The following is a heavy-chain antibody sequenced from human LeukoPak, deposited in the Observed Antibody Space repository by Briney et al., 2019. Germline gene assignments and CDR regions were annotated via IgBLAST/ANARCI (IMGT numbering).Heavy chain of an antibody. CDR3: TTSRERRFNYYYYGMDV. V-gene: IGHV3-15*01. CDR1: GFTFSNAW. CDR2: IKSKTDGGTT. Sequence: GGSLRLSCAASGFTFSNAWMSWVRQAPGKGLEWVGRIKSKTDGGTTDYAAPVKGRFTISRDDSKNTLYLQMNSLKTEDTAVYYCTTSRERRFNYYYYGMDVWGQGTTVTVSS. J-gene: IGHJ6*02. D-gene: IGHD1-1*01.